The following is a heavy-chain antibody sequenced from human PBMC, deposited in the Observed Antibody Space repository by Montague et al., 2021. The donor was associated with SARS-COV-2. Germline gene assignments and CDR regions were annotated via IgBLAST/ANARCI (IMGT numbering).Heavy chain of an antibody. V-gene: IGHV6-1*01. D-gene: IGHD6-13*01. CDR1: GDSVSGNSAA. Sequence: CAISGDSVSGNSAAWNWIRQSPSRGLEWLGRTYYRSKWYNDYAVXXKSRITINPDTSKNQFSLQLNSVTPEDTAVYYCASGRMVPYSSSWTTLYYYYGMDVWDQGTTVTVSS. J-gene: IGHJ6*02. CDR2: TYYRSKWYN. CDR3: ASGRMVPYSSSWTTLYYYYGMDV.